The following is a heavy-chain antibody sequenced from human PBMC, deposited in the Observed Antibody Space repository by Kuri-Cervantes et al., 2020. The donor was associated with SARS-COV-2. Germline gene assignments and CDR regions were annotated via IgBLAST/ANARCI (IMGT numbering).Heavy chain of an antibody. CDR1: GFNFNKYA. CDR3: AQDVSQLGRACRY. CDR2: TIYDATIK. Sequence: GGSLRLSCAASGFNFNKYAMHWVRQAPGKGLEWVAVTIYDATIKYYADSVKGRFTISRDNSQNTVYLQMNSLRGEDTALYYCAQDVSQLGRACRYWGQGTLVTVSS. D-gene: IGHD6-6*01. V-gene: IGHV3-30-3*01. J-gene: IGHJ4*02.